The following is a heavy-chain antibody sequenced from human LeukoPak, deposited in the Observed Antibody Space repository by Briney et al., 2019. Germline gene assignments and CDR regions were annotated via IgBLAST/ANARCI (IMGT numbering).Heavy chain of an antibody. CDR3: ARDLLRGESGSWFEGFDI. V-gene: IGHV4-61*02. CDR1: GGSISSGPYY. Sequence: SQTLSLTCTVSGGSISSGPYYWNWIRQPAGKGLEWIGRISTRGSTNYNTSLKSRLTLSIDTSNNQFSLSLNSVTAADTAIYYCARDLLRGESGSWFEGFDIWGQGTKVTVSS. CDR2: ISTRGST. J-gene: IGHJ3*02. D-gene: IGHD6-13*01.